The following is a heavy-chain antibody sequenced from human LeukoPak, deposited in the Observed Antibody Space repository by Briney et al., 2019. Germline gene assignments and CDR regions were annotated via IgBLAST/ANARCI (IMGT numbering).Heavy chain of an antibody. V-gene: IGHV3-23*01. Sequence: GGSLRLSCAVSEFTFSSYAMTWVRQAPGKGLEWVSAISGSGGSTYYADSVKGRFTISRDNSKNTLYLQMNSLRAEDTAVYYCAKVPNAIAVAASTWFDPWGQGTLVTVSS. CDR1: EFTFSSYA. CDR3: AKVPNAIAVAASTWFDP. J-gene: IGHJ5*02. CDR2: ISGSGGST. D-gene: IGHD6-19*01.